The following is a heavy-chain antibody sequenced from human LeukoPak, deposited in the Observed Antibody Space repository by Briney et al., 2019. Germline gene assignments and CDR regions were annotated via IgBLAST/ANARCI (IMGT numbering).Heavy chain of an antibody. CDR3: ARGPGGRSGYYPLEDYYYYYYMDV. Sequence: SVKVSCKASGYTFTSYGISWVRQAPGQGLEWMGWITTYSGNTNYAQKLQGRVTMTTDTSTSTAYMELRSLRSDDTAVYFCARGPGGRSGYYPLEDYYYYYYMDVWGKGTTVTVSS. CDR1: GYTFTSYG. V-gene: IGHV1-18*01. D-gene: IGHD3-22*01. CDR2: ITTYSGNT. J-gene: IGHJ6*03.